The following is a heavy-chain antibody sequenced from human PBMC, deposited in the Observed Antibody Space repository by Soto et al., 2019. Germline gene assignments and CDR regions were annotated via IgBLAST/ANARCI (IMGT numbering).Heavy chain of an antibody. CDR2: INHSGST. D-gene: IGHD2-15*01. Sequence: SETLSLTCAVYGGSFSGYYWSWIRQPPGKGLEWIGEINHSGSTNYNPSLKSRVTISVDTSKNQFSLKLSSVTAADTAVYYCARVRDCSGGSCYSLGAFDIWGQGTMVTVSS. V-gene: IGHV4-34*01. CDR1: GGSFSGYY. CDR3: ARVRDCSGGSCYSLGAFDI. J-gene: IGHJ3*02.